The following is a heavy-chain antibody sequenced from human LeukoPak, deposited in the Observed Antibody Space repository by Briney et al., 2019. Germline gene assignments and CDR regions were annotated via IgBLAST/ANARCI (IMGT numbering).Heavy chain of an antibody. CDR3: AIPAGYCSSTSCYRDY. CDR2: IYYSGST. J-gene: IGHJ4*02. V-gene: IGHV4-59*08. CDR1: GGSISSYY. Sequence: SETLSPTCTVSGGSISSYYWSWIRQPPGKGLEWIGYIYYSGSTNYNPSLKSRVTISVDTSKNQFSLKLSSVTAADTAVYYCAIPAGYCSSTSCYRDYWGQGTLVTVSS. D-gene: IGHD2-2*01.